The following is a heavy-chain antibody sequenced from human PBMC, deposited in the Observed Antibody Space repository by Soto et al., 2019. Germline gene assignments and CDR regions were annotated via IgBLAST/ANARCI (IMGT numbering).Heavy chain of an antibody. D-gene: IGHD1-26*01. CDR1: GGSISSGGYF. Sequence: SETLSLTCAVSGGSISSGGYFWSWVRQPPGKGLEWIGYSFHSGTTSYNPPLKSRVIISVDRSKNQFSLKLSSVTTADTAVYYCARWDAGYYGMDVWGQAKTANVAS. CDR3: ARWDAGYYGMDV. CDR2: SFHSGTT. V-gene: IGHV4-30-2*01. J-gene: IGHJ6*01.